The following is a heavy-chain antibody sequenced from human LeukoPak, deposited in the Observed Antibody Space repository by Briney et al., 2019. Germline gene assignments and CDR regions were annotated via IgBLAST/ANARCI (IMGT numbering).Heavy chain of an antibody. CDR2: IYTSGST. V-gene: IGHV4-61*02. J-gene: IGHJ5*02. Sequence: SETLSLTCTVSGGSISSDNYYWSWIRQPAGKGLEWIGRIYTSGSTTYNPSLKSRVTISVDTSKNQFSLKLSSVTAADTAVYYCARDPRDYGSGSYRWFDPWGQGTLVTVSS. CDR3: ARDPRDYGSGSYRWFDP. CDR1: GGSISSDNYY. D-gene: IGHD3-10*01.